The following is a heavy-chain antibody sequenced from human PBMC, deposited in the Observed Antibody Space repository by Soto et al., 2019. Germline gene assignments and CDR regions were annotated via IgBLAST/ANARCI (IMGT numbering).Heavy chain of an antibody. Sequence: PGGSLRLCCAASGFTFRSSAMAWVRKAQGKGLEWVSGISGRSDYIYYADSVKGRFSISRDDSKNTLYLQINSMRAEDTAVYYWARIQVRDEVFEIRGKGTMVPVSS. J-gene: IGHJ3*02. V-gene: IGHV3-23*01. CDR3: ARIQVRDEVFEI. D-gene: IGHD5-18*01. CDR2: ISGRSDYI. CDR1: GFTFRSSA.